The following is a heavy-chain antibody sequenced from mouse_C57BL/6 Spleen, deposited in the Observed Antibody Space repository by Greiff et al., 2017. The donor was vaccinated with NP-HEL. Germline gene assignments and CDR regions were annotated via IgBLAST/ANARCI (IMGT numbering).Heavy chain of an antibody. CDR2: IAPANGNT. J-gene: IGHJ1*03. CDR3: ARTVYYDGSSAWYCDV. D-gene: IGHD1-1*01. Sequence: EVQLQQSVAELVRPGASVKLSCTASGFNIKNTYMHWVQQRPEQGLEWIGMIAPANGNTKYAPKFQGKATITADTSSNTASRQLSSLTSEDTAIYYCARTVYYDGSSAWYCDVWGTGTTVTVAA. V-gene: IGHV14-3*01. CDR1: GFNIKNTY.